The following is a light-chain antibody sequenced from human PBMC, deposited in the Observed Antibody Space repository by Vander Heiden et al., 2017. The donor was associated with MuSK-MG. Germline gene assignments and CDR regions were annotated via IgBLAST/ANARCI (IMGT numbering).Light chain of an antibody. Sequence: IALTQPPRTLFLSSWARGTLYCRAGHSIPTTYLARYPPKPGQAPRRLIYRRSYRPNGIAERFSGSGARRDFTHTISRRDPEDTTIYYCQEDGTSPPWTFGQGTKVEI. CDR2: RRS. J-gene: IGKJ1*01. CDR1: HSIPTTY. CDR3: QEDGTSPPWT. V-gene: IGKV3-20*01.